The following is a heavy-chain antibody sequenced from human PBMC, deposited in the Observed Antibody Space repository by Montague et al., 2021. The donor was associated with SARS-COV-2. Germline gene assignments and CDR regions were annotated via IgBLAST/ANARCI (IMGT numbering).Heavy chain of an antibody. CDR1: GASISSSDYY. J-gene: IGHJ3*02. V-gene: IGHV4-39*01. CDR3: ARVPHGVRSSAFDI. CDR2: IYYSGIT. Sequence: SETLSLTCSVSGASISSSDYYWGWIRQPPGKGLEWIGSIYYSGITHYDPSLKSRATLSVDTSKNQFSLRLRSVTAADTAVYYCARVPHGVRSSAFDIWGQGTMVTVSS. D-gene: IGHD4-17*01.